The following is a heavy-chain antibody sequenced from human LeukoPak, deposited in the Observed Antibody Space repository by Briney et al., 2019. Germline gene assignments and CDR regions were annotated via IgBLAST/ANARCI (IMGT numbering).Heavy chain of an antibody. Sequence: HPGGSLRLSCAASGFTFSSYAMSWVRQAPGKGLEWVSAISGSGGSTYYADSVKGRFTISRDNAKNSLYLQMNSLRAEDTAVYYCASGTMVRGVGDAFGIWGQGTMVTVSS. CDR1: GFTFSSYA. V-gene: IGHV3-23*01. CDR3: ASGTMVRGVGDAFGI. CDR2: ISGSGGST. J-gene: IGHJ3*02. D-gene: IGHD3-10*01.